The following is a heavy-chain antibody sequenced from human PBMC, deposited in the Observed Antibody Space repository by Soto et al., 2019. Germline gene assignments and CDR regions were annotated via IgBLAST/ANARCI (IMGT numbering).Heavy chain of an antibody. J-gene: IGHJ6*02. V-gene: IGHV4-61*01. CDR2: IYYTGTT. Sequence: PSETLSLTCTVSGDPLSSGSYYWSWIRQSPGKRLEWIAYIYYTGTTKYNPSLKSRVTISVDTSKNQFSLRLTSLTAADTAVYFCARGCDTASCYSPGGGYYGLDVWGQGPMVTV. D-gene: IGHD2-2*01. CDR3: ARGCDTASCYSPGGGYYGLDV. CDR1: GDPLSSGSYY.